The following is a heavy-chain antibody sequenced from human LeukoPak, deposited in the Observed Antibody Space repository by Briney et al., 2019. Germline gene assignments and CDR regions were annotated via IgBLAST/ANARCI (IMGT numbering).Heavy chain of an antibody. J-gene: IGHJ3*01. CDR2: IRYDGSNK. CDR3: ARALFPFLEWTTLIPFDV. V-gene: IGHV3-30*02. CDR1: GFTFSSYG. Sequence: GGSLRLSCAASGFTFSSYGMHWVRQAPGKGLEWVAFIRYDGSNKYYADSVKGRFTISRDNSKNTLYLQMNSLRGEATAVYYCARALFPFLEWTTLIPFDVWGQGTVVIVSS. D-gene: IGHD3-3*01.